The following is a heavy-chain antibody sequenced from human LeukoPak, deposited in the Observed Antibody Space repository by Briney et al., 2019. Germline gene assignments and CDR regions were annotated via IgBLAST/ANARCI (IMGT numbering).Heavy chain of an antibody. CDR2: IYSGGSS. D-gene: IGHD1-1*01. Sequence: PSETLSLTCTVSGGSISSSSYYWGWICQPPGKELEWIGSIYSGGSSYYNPSLKSRVTISVDTSNNQFSLKVNSVTAADTAVYYCARDAGHQLSRRNYYAMDVWGQGTMVTVSS. CDR1: GGSISSSSYY. J-gene: IGHJ6*02. V-gene: IGHV4-39*07. CDR3: ARDAGHQLSRRNYYAMDV.